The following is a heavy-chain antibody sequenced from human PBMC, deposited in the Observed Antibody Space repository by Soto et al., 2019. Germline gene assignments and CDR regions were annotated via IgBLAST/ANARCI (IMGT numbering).Heavy chain of an antibody. Sequence: PGGSLRLSCAASGFTFSSYAMHWVRQAPGKGLEWVAVISYDGSNKYYADSVKGRFTISRDNSKNTLYLQMNSLRAEDTAVYYCARDRRGSYYIRSGRNWFDPWGQGTLVTVSS. J-gene: IGHJ5*02. V-gene: IGHV3-30-3*01. D-gene: IGHD1-26*01. CDR2: ISYDGSNK. CDR1: GFTFSSYA. CDR3: ARDRRGSYYIRSGRNWFDP.